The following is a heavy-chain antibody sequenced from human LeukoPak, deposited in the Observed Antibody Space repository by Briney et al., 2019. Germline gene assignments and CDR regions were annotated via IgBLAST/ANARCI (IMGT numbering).Heavy chain of an antibody. D-gene: IGHD2-2*02. CDR3: AKHQCSSTRCYSFYYYGMDV. CDR1: GGSITTGDYY. CDR2: FYYCWST. Sequence: SETLSLTCTVSGGSITTGDYYWVWIRQPPGKALEWIVSFYYCWSTYYNPSLKSRVTISVDTSKNQFSLNLSSVTAADTAVYYCAKHQCSSTRCYSFYYYGMDVWGQGTTVTVSS. V-gene: IGHV4-39*01. J-gene: IGHJ6*02.